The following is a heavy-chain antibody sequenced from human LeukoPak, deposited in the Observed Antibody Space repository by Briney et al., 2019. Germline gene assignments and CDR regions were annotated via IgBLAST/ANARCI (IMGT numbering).Heavy chain of an antibody. CDR3: SRRYCGGGNCSIHFFDY. Sequence: SETLSLTCTVSAGSMSRSTYYWGWMRQPPGRGLEWIGTIYYSGSTTYYNPSLKSRVTIFVDTSKNQISLKLNSVTAADTAVYYFSRRYCGGGNCSIHFFDYWGQGTLVTVSS. D-gene: IGHD2-15*01. V-gene: IGHV4-39*01. CDR1: AGSMSRSTYY. CDR2: IYYSGSTT. J-gene: IGHJ4*02.